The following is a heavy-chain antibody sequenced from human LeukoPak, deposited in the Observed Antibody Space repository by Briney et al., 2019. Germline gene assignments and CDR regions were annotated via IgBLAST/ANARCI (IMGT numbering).Heavy chain of an antibody. D-gene: IGHD5-24*01. CDR2: ISYDGSNK. Sequence: PGGSLRLSCAASGFTFSSYAMHWVRQAPGKGLEWVAVISYDGSNKYYADSVKGRFTISRDNSKNTLYLQMNSLRAEDTAVYYCASVEMATIGNYWGQGTLVTVSS. V-gene: IGHV3-30-3*01. CDR1: GFTFSSYA. J-gene: IGHJ4*02. CDR3: ASVEMATIGNY.